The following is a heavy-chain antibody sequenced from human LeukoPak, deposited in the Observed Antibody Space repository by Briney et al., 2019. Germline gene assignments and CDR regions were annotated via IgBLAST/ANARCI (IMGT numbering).Heavy chain of an antibody. CDR1: GYSFTSYW. D-gene: IGHD3-22*01. J-gene: IGHJ4*02. CDR2: IYPGDSDP. V-gene: IGHV5-51*01. CDR3: ARADYYDSWMWY. Sequence: GESLKISCKGSGYSFTSYWIGWVRQMPGKGLEWMGIIYPGDSDPRYSPSFQGQVTISADKSISTADLQWSSLKASDTAVYYCARADYYDSWMWYWGQGTLVTVSS.